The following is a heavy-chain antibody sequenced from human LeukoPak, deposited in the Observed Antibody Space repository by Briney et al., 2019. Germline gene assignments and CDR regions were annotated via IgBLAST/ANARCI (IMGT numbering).Heavy chain of an antibody. CDR2: INPGGGST. V-gene: IGHV1-46*01. D-gene: IGHD3-10*01. CDR3: ARGTWFGEFSY. J-gene: IGHJ4*02. CDR1: GYTFTSYH. Sequence: GASVKVSCKASGYTFTSYHMHWVRQAPGQGLEWMGIINPGGGSTTYAQKFQGRVTMTRDTSTSTVYIELSSLRSEDTAVYYCARGTWFGEFSYWGQGTLVTVSS.